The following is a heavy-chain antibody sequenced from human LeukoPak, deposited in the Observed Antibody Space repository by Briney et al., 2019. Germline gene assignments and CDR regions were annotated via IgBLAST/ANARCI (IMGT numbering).Heavy chain of an antibody. CDR2: ISYDGSNK. CDR3: ARDRISYDFWSGYPDY. D-gene: IGHD3-3*01. V-gene: IGHV3-30-3*01. J-gene: IGHJ4*02. Sequence: GGSLRLSCAASGFTFSSYAMHWVRQAPGKGLEWVAVISYDGSNKYYADSVKGRFTISRDNSKNTLYLQMNSLRAEGTAVYYCARDRISYDFWSGYPDYWGQGTLVTVSS. CDR1: GFTFSSYA.